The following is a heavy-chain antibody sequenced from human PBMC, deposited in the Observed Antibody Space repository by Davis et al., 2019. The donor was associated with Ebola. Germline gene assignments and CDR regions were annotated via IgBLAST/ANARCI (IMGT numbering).Heavy chain of an antibody. D-gene: IGHD1-26*01. J-gene: IGHJ4*02. CDR1: GFTFSSYG. CDR2: ISYDGSNK. CDR3: ARDSIVGPTTLDY. V-gene: IGHV3-30*03. Sequence: GGSLRLSCAASGFTFSSYGMHWVRQAPGKGLEWVAVISYDGSNKYYADSVKGRFTISRDNAKSTLYLQMNDLRAEDTAVYYCARDSIVGPTTLDYWGQGTLVTVSS.